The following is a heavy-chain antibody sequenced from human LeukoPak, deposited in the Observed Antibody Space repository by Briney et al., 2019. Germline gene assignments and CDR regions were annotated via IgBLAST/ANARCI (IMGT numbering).Heavy chain of an antibody. V-gene: IGHV1-8*02. CDR1: GHTFSTYD. Sequence: ASGKVSCKTSGHTFSTYDINWLRQAAGQGLEWMGWMNPNSANTGFAQKFQGRAAITRDTSTATAYLELSGLTSEDTAVYYCARDIRYQLLSHYWAQGTLVTVSS. D-gene: IGHD2-2*01. CDR2: MNPNSANT. CDR3: ARDIRYQLLSHY. J-gene: IGHJ4*02.